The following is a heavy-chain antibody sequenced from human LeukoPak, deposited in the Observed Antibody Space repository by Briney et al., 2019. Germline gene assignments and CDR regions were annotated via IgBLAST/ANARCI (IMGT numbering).Heavy chain of an antibody. CDR2: IYYSGST. CDR3: AREVRYSSSQNSYYFDY. J-gene: IGHJ4*02. Sequence: KSSETLSLTCTVSGGSISSSSYYWGWIRQPPGKGLEWIGSIYYSGSTYCNPSLKSRVTISVDTSKNQFSLKLSSVTAADTAVYYCAREVRYSSSQNSYYFDYWGQGTLVTVSS. V-gene: IGHV4-39*07. CDR1: GGSISSSSYY. D-gene: IGHD6-13*01.